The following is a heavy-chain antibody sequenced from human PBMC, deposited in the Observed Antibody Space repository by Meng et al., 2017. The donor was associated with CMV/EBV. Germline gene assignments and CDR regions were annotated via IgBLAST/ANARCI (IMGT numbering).Heavy chain of an antibody. D-gene: IGHD1-1*01. CDR1: GFSLSTSGMR. V-gene: IGHV2-70D*14. Sequence: SGPTLVKPTQTLTLTFTFSGFSLSTSGMRVSWIRQPPGKALEWLARIDWDDDKFYSTSLKTRLTISKDTSKNQVVLTMTNMDPVDTATYYCARINELNLDYWGQGTLVTVSS. CDR2: IDWDDDK. CDR3: ARINELNLDY. J-gene: IGHJ4*02.